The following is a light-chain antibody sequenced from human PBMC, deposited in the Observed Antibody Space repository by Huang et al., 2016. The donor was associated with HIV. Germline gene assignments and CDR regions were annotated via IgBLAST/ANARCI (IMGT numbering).Light chain of an antibody. Sequence: DIQITQSPSTLSASVGDRVTITCRASQSISSHLAWYLQKPGKAPKLLIYKASTLESGVPSRFSGSGSGTEFTLTVSSLQPEDFATYYCQQYNNYGVTFGQGTKLEIK. V-gene: IGKV1-5*03. CDR1: QSISSH. J-gene: IGKJ2*01. CDR3: QQYNNYGVT. CDR2: KAS.